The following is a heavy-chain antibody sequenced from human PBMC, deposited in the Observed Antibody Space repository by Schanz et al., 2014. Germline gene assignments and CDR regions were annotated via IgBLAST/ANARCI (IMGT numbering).Heavy chain of an antibody. CDR1: EFTFSSYK. CDR2: ISSSSSYI. V-gene: IGHV3-21*01. D-gene: IGHD1-1*01. Sequence: DVQLLESGGGLVQPGGSLRLSCAASEFTFSSYKMNWVRQAPGKGLEWVSSISSSSSYIYYADSVKGRFTISRDNAKNSLYLQMNSLRAGDTAVYYCARGTDWNLHYWGQGTQVTVSS. CDR3: ARGTDWNLHY. J-gene: IGHJ4*02.